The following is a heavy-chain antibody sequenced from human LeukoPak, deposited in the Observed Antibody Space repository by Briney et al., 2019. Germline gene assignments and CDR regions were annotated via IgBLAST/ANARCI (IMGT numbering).Heavy chain of an antibody. CDR3: ARERAYYDILPRWFDP. J-gene: IGHJ5*02. Sequence: SETLSLTCAVSGGSISSDNWWSWVRQPPGKGLEWIGEIYPSGSTNYNPALKTRVTISVDTSKNQFSLKLSPVTAADTAVYYCARERAYYDILPRWFDPWGQGSLVTVSS. CDR2: IYPSGST. V-gene: IGHV4-4*02. D-gene: IGHD3-9*01. CDR1: GGSISSDNW.